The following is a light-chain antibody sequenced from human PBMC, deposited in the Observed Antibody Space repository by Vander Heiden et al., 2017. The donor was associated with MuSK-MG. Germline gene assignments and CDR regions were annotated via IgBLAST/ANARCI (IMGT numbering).Light chain of an antibody. V-gene: IGLV1-40*01. Sequence: QSVLTQPPSVSGAPGQRVTISCTGSSSNIGAGYDVHWYQQLPGTAPNLLIYGNSNRPSGVPDRFSGSKSGTSASLAITGLQAEDEADYYCQSYDSSLSVHVVFGGGTKLTVL. CDR3: QSYDSSLSVHVV. CDR2: GNS. J-gene: IGLJ2*01. CDR1: SSNIGAGYD.